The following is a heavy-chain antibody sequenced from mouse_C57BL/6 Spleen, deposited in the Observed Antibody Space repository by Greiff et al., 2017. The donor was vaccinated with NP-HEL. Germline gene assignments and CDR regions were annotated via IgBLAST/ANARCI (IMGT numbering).Heavy chain of an antibody. Sequence: EVQLQQSGAELVRPGASVKLSCTASGFTFKDDYMHWVKQRPEQGLEWIGWIDPENGDTEYASKFQGKATITADTSSNTAYLQLSSLTSEDSAVYYCTTGYFDYWGQGTTLTVSS. CDR2: IDPENGDT. CDR3: TTGYFDY. V-gene: IGHV14-4*01. CDR1: GFTFKDDY. J-gene: IGHJ2*01.